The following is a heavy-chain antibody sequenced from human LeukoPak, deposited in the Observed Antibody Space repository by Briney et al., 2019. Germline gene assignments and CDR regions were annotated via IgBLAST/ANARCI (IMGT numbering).Heavy chain of an antibody. D-gene: IGHD3-9*01. Sequence: SETLSLTCTVSGGSVSSGSYYWSWIRQPPGKGLEWIGYIYYSGSTNYNPSLKSRVTISVDTSKNQFSLKLSSVTAADTAVYHCARVLNYDILTGYADYWGQGTLVTVSS. J-gene: IGHJ4*02. CDR2: IYYSGST. V-gene: IGHV4-61*01. CDR1: GGSVSSGSYY. CDR3: ARVLNYDILTGYADY.